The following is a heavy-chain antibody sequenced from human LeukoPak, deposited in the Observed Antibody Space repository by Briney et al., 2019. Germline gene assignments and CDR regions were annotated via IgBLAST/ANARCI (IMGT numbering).Heavy chain of an antibody. CDR3: ARGDDIGKRPTRAFYFDN. V-gene: IGHV3-23*01. Sequence: PGGSLRLSCAASGFTFSRHAMNWVRPAPGKGLEWVSTTGLNSVHTLCADSVQGRFTISRDNSKNTLDLQMDNLRVDDTAVYYCARGDDIGKRPTRAFYFDNWSQGTLVTVSS. D-gene: IGHD3-10*01. CDR2: TGLNSVHT. J-gene: IGHJ4*02. CDR1: GFTFSRHA.